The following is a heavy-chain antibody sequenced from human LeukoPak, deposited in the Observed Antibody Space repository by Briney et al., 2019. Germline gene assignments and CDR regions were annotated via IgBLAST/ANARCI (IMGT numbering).Heavy chain of an antibody. Sequence: SETLSLTCTVSGVSISSYYWSWIRQPPGKGLEWIGYIYYSGSTNYNPSLKSRVTISVDTSKNQFSLKLSSVTAADTAVYYCARGRARFDPWGQGTLVTVSS. V-gene: IGHV4-59*01. CDR2: IYYSGST. CDR3: ARGRARFDP. CDR1: GVSISSYY. J-gene: IGHJ5*02. D-gene: IGHD3-10*01.